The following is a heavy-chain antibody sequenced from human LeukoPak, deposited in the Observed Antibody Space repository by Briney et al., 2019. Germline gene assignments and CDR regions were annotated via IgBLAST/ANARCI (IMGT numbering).Heavy chain of an antibody. CDR3: AKGGVLLWFGELSSNWFDP. J-gene: IGHJ5*02. CDR1: GFTFSSYA. Sequence: PGGSLRLSCAASGFTFSSYAMSWVRQAPGKGLEWVSAISGSGGSTYYADSVKGRFTISRDNSKNTLYLQMNSLRAEDTAVYYCAKGGVLLWFGELSSNWFDPWGQGTLVTVSS. V-gene: IGHV3-23*01. D-gene: IGHD3-10*01. CDR2: ISGSGGST.